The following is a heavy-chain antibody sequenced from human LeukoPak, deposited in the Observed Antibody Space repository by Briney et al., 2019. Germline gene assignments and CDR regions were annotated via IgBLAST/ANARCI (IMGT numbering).Heavy chain of an antibody. J-gene: IGHJ4*02. V-gene: IGHV3-48*03. CDR1: GFTFSSYE. D-gene: IGHD2-15*01. CDR2: ISSSGSTI. CDR3: ARDVAGCSGGSCYYDY. Sequence: PGGSLRLSCAASGFTFSSYEMNWVRQAPGKGLEWVSYISSSGSTIYYADSVKGRFTISRDNAKNSLYLQMNSLRAEDTAVYYCARDVAGCSGGSCYYDYWGQGTLVTVSS.